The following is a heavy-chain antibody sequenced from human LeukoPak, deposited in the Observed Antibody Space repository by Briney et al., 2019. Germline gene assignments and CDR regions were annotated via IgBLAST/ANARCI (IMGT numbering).Heavy chain of an antibody. CDR3: ARAYDSGCNY. CDR2: INAANGNT. J-gene: IGHJ4*02. CDR1: GYTFTSYA. Sequence: WASVTVSCTASGYTFTSYAIHWVRQAPGQRLEWMGLINAANGNTRYSQTFQDRVTITRDTSASTAYMELSSLRSEDTAVYYCARAYDSGCNYWGQGTLVTVSS. V-gene: IGHV1-3*01. D-gene: IGHD6-19*01.